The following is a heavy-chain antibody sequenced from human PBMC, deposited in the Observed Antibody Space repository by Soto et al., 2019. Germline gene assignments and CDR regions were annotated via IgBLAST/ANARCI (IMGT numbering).Heavy chain of an antibody. CDR2: IYYSGSP. CDR3: ARSTTTVVTLGY. D-gene: IGHD4-17*01. CDR1: GGSISSSSYY. V-gene: IGHV4-39*01. Sequence: QLQLQESGPGLVKPSETLSLTCTVSGGSISSSSYYWGWIRQPPGKGLEWIGSIYYSGSPYYHPSLKSGVTIALVTSKNQFSLKLSSVTAADTAVYYCARSTTTVVTLGYWGQGTLVTVSS. J-gene: IGHJ4*02.